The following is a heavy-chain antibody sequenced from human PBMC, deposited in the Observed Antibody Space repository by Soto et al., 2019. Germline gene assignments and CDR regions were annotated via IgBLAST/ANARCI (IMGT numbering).Heavy chain of an antibody. CDR3: ARDQPGYSYGYGLGY. D-gene: IGHD5-18*01. CDR2: ISSSSYI. CDR1: GFTLSSYS. Sequence: GGSLRLSCAASGFTLSSYSMNWVRQAPGKGLEWVSSISSSSYIYYADSVKGRFTISRDNAKNSLYLQMNSLRAEDTAVYYCARDQPGYSYGYGLGYWGQGT. V-gene: IGHV3-21*01. J-gene: IGHJ4*02.